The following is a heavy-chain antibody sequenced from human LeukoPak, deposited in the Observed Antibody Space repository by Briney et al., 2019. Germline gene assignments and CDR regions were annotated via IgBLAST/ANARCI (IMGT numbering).Heavy chain of an antibody. Sequence: SVKVSCKAPGDTFSKYAISWVRLAPGQGLEWMGGSIPMYGTANSAQKFQGRLTFNTDDSTSTTYLELSSLRPEDTALYYCARVVLLYGSGTYLDVWGQVTLVTVSS. D-gene: IGHD3-10*01. J-gene: IGHJ4*02. V-gene: IGHV1-69*05. CDR3: ARVVLLYGSGTYLDV. CDR2: SIPMYGTA. CDR1: GDTFSKYA.